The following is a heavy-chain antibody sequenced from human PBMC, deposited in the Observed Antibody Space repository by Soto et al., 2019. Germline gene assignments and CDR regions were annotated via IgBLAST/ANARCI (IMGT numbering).Heavy chain of an antibody. V-gene: IGHV1-18*01. CDR2: ISAYNGNT. Sequence: ASVKVSCKASGYTFTSYGISWVRQAPGQGLEWMGWISAYNGNTNYAQKLQGRVTMTTDTSTSTAYMELRSLRSDDTAVYYCARGSGYDFWSGYFYYYYMDVWGKGTTVTVSS. CDR1: GYTFTSYG. D-gene: IGHD3-3*01. CDR3: ARGSGYDFWSGYFYYYYMDV. J-gene: IGHJ6*03.